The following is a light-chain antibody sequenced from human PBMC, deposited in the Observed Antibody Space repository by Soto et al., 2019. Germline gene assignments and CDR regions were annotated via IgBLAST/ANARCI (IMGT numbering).Light chain of an antibody. J-gene: IGKJ1*01. CDR3: MQALQTPAT. CDR2: LGS. V-gene: IGKV2-28*01. Sequence: DVVMTQSPLSLPVTPGEPASISCRSSQSLLHSNGYNCLDWYLQKPGQSPQLLIYLGSNRAPGVPDRFSGSGSGTDFTLKISRVEAEDVGVYYCMQALQTPATFGQGTKVEIK. CDR1: QSLLHSNGYNC.